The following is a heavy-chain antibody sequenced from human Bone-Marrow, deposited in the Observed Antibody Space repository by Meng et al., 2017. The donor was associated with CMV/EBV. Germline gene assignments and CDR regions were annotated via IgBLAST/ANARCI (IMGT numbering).Heavy chain of an antibody. CDR3: AREYYTTVGSDY. CDR2: INSDGSGT. Sequence: AGSGFSFSNSWMHWVRQPPGKELLWVSRINSDGSGTNYADAVKGRFTVSRDNAKNSLYLQMNSLRVEDTGVYYCAREYYTTVGSDYWGQGTLVTVSS. V-gene: IGHV3-74*01. D-gene: IGHD4-17*01. J-gene: IGHJ4*02. CDR1: GFSFSNSW.